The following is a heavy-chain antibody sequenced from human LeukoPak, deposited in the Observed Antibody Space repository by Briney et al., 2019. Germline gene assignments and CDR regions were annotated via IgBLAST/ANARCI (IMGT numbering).Heavy chain of an antibody. Sequence: SETLSLTCTVSGGSISSSSYYWGWIRQPPGKGLEWIGSIYYSGSTYYNPSLKSRVTISVDTSKNQFSLKLSSVTAADTAVYYCARLQPNWIYHTHFGYWGQGTLVTVSS. V-gene: IGHV4-39*01. D-gene: IGHD1-7*01. CDR1: GGSISSSSYY. CDR3: ARLQPNWIYHTHFGY. CDR2: IYYSGST. J-gene: IGHJ4*02.